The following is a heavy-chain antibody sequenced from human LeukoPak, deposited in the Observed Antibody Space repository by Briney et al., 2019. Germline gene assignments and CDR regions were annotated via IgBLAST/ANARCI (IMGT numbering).Heavy chain of an antibody. CDR2: VSSSGSTI. CDR1: GFTFSSYE. CDR3: AELGITMIGGV. V-gene: IGHV3-48*03. J-gene: IGHJ6*03. D-gene: IGHD3-10*02. Sequence: GGSLRLSCAASGFTFSSYEMNWVRQAPGKGLEWVSYVSSSGSTIYYADSVKGRFTISRDNAKNSLYLQMNSLRAEDTAVYYCAELGITMIGGVWGKGTTVTVSS.